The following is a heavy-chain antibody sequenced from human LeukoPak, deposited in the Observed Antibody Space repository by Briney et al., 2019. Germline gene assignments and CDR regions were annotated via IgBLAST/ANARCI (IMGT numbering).Heavy chain of an antibody. J-gene: IGHJ6*02. CDR1: GFTFSSYS. Sequence: GGSLRLSCAASGFTFSSYSMNWVRQAPGKGLEWVSSISSSSSYIYYADSVMGRFTISRDNAKNSLYLQMNSLRAEDTAVYYCAGEFVAARRGYYYGMDVWGQGTTVTVSS. CDR2: ISSSSSYI. D-gene: IGHD6-6*01. CDR3: AGEFVAARRGYYYGMDV. V-gene: IGHV3-21*01.